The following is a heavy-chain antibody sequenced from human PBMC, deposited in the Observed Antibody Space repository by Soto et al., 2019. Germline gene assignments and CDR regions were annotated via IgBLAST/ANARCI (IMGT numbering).Heavy chain of an antibody. CDR1: GNTHTIYF. J-gene: IGHJ4*02. CDR3: ARGGSYYAQ. V-gene: IGHV1-2*02. D-gene: IGHD3-10*01. CDR2: INSVSGGA. Sequence: QVEMVQSGAEVKQPGASVRDSCKASGNTHTIYFIHWLRQAPGQGFEWMGWINSVSGGANYAPRFQGRVCMARDRSSATAFMDMSGLRCDDTAVYYCARGGSYYAQWGQGTLVTVSS.